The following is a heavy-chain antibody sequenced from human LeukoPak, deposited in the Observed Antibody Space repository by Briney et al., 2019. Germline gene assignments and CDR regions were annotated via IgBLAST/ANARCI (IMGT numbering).Heavy chain of an antibody. J-gene: IGHJ4*02. CDR1: GFTFSSYG. Sequence: GGSLRLSCAASGFTFSSYGMHWVRQAPGKGLEWVAFIEYDGSNKYYADSVKGRFTISRDNSKNTLFLQVNSLRAADTAVYYCTEDLLRYYYGSGSSPLSFDYWGQGTLVTVSS. CDR2: IEYDGSNK. CDR3: TEDLLRYYYGSGSSPLSFDY. V-gene: IGHV3-30*02. D-gene: IGHD3-10*01.